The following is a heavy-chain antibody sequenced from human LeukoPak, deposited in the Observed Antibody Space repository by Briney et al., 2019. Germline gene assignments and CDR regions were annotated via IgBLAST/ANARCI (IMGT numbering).Heavy chain of an antibody. CDR1: GFTFSSYA. CDR2: ISGSGGST. J-gene: IGHJ4*02. CDR3: ASYDILIGYHDY. D-gene: IGHD3-9*01. Sequence: TGGSLRLSCAASGFTFSSYAMSWVRQAPGKGLEWVSAISGSGGSTYYADSVKGRFTISRDNSKNTLYLQMNSLRAEDTAVYYCASYDILIGYHDYWGQGTLVTVSS. V-gene: IGHV3-23*01.